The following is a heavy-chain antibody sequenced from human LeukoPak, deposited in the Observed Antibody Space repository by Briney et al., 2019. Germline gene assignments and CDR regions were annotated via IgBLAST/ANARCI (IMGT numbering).Heavy chain of an antibody. CDR1: GFTFSSYE. V-gene: IGHV3-48*03. D-gene: IGHD3-9*01. Sequence: PGGSLRLSCAASGFTFSSYEMNWVRQAPGKGLEWVSYISSSGSTIYYADSVKGRFTISRDNAKNSLYLQMNSLRAEDTAVYYCARGVYYDILTGYSDDAFDIWGQGTKVTVSS. J-gene: IGHJ3*02. CDR2: ISSSGSTI. CDR3: ARGVYYDILTGYSDDAFDI.